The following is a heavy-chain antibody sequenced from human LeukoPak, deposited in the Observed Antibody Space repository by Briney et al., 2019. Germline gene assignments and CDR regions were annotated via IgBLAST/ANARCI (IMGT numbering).Heavy chain of an antibody. CDR2: ISYSGST. CDR3: ARGDYYDSSGYYPFDY. D-gene: IGHD3-22*01. CDR1: GGSISSYY. Sequence: PSETLSLSCSVCGGSISSYYWSWIRQPPGKGLEWIGYISYSGSTNYSPSLKSQVTISVDTSKNQSSLKLSSVPAGDTAVYYCARGDYYDSSGYYPFDYWGQGTLVTVSS. J-gene: IGHJ4*02. V-gene: IGHV4-59*13.